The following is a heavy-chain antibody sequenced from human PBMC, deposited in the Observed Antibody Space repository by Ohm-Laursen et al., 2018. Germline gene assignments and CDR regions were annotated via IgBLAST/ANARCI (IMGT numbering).Heavy chain of an antibody. CDR1: GFTFSSYA. Sequence: SLRLSCAASGFTFSSYAMTWVRQAPGKGLEWVSVISGSDDSGGNTYYASSVKGRFTISRDNSKNTLYLQMNSLRADDTAVYYCASTPLSNWYGTWGQGTLVTVSS. V-gene: IGHV3-23*01. CDR3: ASTPLSNWYGT. J-gene: IGHJ5*02. CDR2: ISGSDDSGGNT.